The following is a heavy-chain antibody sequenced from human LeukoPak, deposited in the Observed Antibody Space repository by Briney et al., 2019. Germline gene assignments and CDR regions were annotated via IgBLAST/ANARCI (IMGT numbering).Heavy chain of an antibody. V-gene: IGHV4-4*02. CDR3: AGLVGRYSSGLYYYYFDY. CDR1: GDSINSLDL. J-gene: IGHJ4*02. CDR2: MYLSGTT. D-gene: IGHD3-22*01. Sequence: KPSETLSLTCTVSGDSINSLDLWSWVRQPPGKGLGWIGEMYLSGTTHSNPSVKSRVTISTDKSKNQFFLNLSSVTAADTAVYYCAGLVGRYSSGLYYYYFDYWGQGTLVTVSS.